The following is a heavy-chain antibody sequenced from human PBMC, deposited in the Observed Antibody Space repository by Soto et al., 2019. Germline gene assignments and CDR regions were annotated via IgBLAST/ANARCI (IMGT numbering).Heavy chain of an antibody. Sequence: GGSLRLSCAASGFTFSSYAMSWVRQAPGKGLEWVSAISGSGGSTYYADSVKGRFTISRDNSKNTLYLQMNSLRAEDTAVYYCAARYYDFWSGSPGMDVWGKGTTGTVSS. V-gene: IGHV3-23*01. CDR1: GFTFSSYA. D-gene: IGHD3-3*01. CDR2: ISGSGGST. CDR3: AARYYDFWSGSPGMDV. J-gene: IGHJ6*04.